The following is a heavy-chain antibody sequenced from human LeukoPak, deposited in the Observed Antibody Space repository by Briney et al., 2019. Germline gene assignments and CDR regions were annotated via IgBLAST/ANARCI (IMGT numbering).Heavy chain of an antibody. Sequence: PGGSLRLSCAASGFIFSRYAMNWVRQAPGKGLEWVSLISTSGRTHYADSVEGRFTISRDNSKNTLYLQMNSLRAEDTAVYYCAKDLDSTGYYSYRYWGQGTLVTVSS. CDR3: AKDLDSTGYYSYRY. J-gene: IGHJ4*02. CDR1: GFIFSRYA. CDR2: ISTSGRT. D-gene: IGHD3-22*01. V-gene: IGHV3-23*01.